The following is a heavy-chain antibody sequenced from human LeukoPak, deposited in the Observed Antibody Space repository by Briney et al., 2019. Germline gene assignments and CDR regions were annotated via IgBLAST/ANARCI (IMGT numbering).Heavy chain of an antibody. Sequence: PGGSLRLSCAASGFTFSSYAMSWVRQAPGKGLEWASAISGSGGSTYYADSVKGRFTISRDNSRNTLYLQMNSLRAEDTAVYYCARGGYGSFDYWGQGTLVTVSS. V-gene: IGHV3-23*01. CDR3: ARGGYGSFDY. CDR2: ISGSGGST. D-gene: IGHD3-10*01. CDR1: GFTFSSYA. J-gene: IGHJ4*02.